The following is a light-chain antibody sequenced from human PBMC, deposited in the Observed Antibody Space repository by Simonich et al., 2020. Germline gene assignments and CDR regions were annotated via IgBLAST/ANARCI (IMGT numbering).Light chain of an antibody. CDR2: DVS. Sequence: QSALTQPASLSGSPGQSITISCTGTSSDVCCYTYVSCYQQHPVKAPKLMIYDVSMRPSVVSNLFSGSMSGNTASLTISGLQSEDEADYYCSSYTSSSTYVVFGGGTKLTVL. CDR3: SSYTSSSTYVV. CDR1: SSDVCCYTY. J-gene: IGLJ2*01. V-gene: IGLV2-14*01.